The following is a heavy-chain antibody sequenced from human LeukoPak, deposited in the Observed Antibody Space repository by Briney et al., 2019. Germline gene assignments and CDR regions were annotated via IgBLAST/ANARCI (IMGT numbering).Heavy chain of an antibody. J-gene: IGHJ6*02. CDR1: GGTFSSYA. CDR3: ARGSLLRYFDWLSLYYYYGMDV. Sequence: ASVKVSCKASGGTFSSYAISWVRQAPGQGLEWMGWINTNTGNPTYAQGFTGRFVFSLDTSVSTAYLQISSLKAEDTAVYYCARGSLLRYFDWLSLYYYYGMDVWGRGTTVTVSS. CDR2: INTNTGNP. V-gene: IGHV7-4-1*02. D-gene: IGHD3-9*01.